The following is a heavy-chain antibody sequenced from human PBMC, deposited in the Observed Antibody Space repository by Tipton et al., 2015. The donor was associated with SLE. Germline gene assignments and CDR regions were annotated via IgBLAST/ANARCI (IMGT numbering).Heavy chain of an antibody. V-gene: IGHV4-4*07. D-gene: IGHD6-19*01. J-gene: IGHJ4*02. CDR3: SRGTTGYTSGWYGDY. Sequence: TLSLTCTVSGDSINSYYCNWFRQSAGKGLEWIGHIYTSGSTNYNPSLKSRVTISVDTSKNQFSLMLTSVTAADTAVYYCSRGTTGYTSGWYGDYWGQGILVTVSS. CDR1: GDSINSYY. CDR2: IYTSGST.